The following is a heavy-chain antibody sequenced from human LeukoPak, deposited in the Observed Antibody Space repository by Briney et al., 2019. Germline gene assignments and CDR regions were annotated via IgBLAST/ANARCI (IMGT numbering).Heavy chain of an antibody. J-gene: IGHJ6*03. Sequence: GGSLRLSCAASGFTFSSYAMHWVRQAPGKGLEYVSAISSNGGSTYYANSVKGRYTISRDNAKNSLYLQMNSLRAEDTAVYYCAKKGMVRGVAYYYYMDVWGKGTTVTISS. V-gene: IGHV3-64*01. D-gene: IGHD3-10*01. CDR2: ISSNGGST. CDR3: AKKGMVRGVAYYYYMDV. CDR1: GFTFSSYA.